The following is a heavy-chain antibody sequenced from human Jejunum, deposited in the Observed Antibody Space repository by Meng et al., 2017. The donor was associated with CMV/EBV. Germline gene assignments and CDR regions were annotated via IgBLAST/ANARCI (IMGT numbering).Heavy chain of an antibody. D-gene: IGHD2-21*01. CDR1: GFTFCVIC. CDR3: VRDCFGDPGRLDY. J-gene: IGHJ4*02. CDR2: IRRDGSEK. Sequence: SGFTFCVICWGWVPPLTGMGLVSVASIRRDGSEKSYVVSVRCRFTSSSDNAEHSLFLQMHSLRAEDTSVYYCVRDCFGDPGRLDYWGQGTLVTVSS. V-gene: IGHV3-7*01.